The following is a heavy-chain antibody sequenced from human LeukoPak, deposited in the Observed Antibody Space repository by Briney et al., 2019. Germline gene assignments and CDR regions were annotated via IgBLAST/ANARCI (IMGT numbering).Heavy chain of an antibody. CDR1: GFTFSSYR. J-gene: IGHJ4*02. CDR2: ISSSSSYI. D-gene: IGHD2-2*01. CDR3: ARAPPRVIGVVTVATDY. V-gene: IGHV3-21*01. Sequence: GGSLRLSCAVSGFTFSSYRMNWVRQAPGRGLEWVSSISSSSSYIYYAHSEKGRFTISRDNAKNSLYVQMNSLRAEDTAVYYCARAPPRVIGVVTVATDYWGQGSLLTVSA.